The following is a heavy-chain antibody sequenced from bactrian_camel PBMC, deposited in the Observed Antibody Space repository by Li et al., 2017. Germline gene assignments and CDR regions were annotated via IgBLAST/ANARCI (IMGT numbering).Heavy chain of an antibody. J-gene: IGHJ4*01. V-gene: IGHV3S40*01. CDR2: ISGGIT. D-gene: IGHD5*01. CDR1: GFTISNYR. CDR3: AAEDDGLGTLTCPGRDQNEYEY. Sequence: VQLVESGGGLVQPGGSLRLSCVTSGFTISNYRMSWVRQAPGKGLEWVSGISGGITYYADSVKGRFTTSKDNAKNTLALQMNNLRPEDTARYYCAAEDDGLGTLTCPGRDQNEYEYWGQGTQVTVS.